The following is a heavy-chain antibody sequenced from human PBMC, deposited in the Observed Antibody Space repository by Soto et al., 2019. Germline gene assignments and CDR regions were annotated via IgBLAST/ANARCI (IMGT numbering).Heavy chain of an antibody. CDR2: IYYSGST. V-gene: IGHV4-31*03. CDR1: GGSVSSNIYY. CDR3: ARGYDYDSGGYLFDY. Sequence: SETLSLTCSVSGGSVSSNIYYWTWIRQHPGRGPEWIGHIYYSGSTYYNPSLKSRVTISLDMSKNQFSLKLTSVSAADTAVYYCARGYDYDSGGYLFDYWGQGTLVTVSS. J-gene: IGHJ4*02. D-gene: IGHD3-22*01.